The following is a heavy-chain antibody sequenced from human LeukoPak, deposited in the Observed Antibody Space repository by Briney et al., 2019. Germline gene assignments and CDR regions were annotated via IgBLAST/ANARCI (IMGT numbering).Heavy chain of an antibody. D-gene: IGHD2-15*01. CDR3: AREYGVAQEE. CDR1: GFTFSSYW. V-gene: IGHV3-74*01. CDR2: VNYDGSRI. J-gene: IGHJ4*02. Sequence: PGGSLRLSCAASGFTFSSYWMHWVRQAPGKGLVWVSRVNYDGSRIGYADSVKGRFTISRDNAKNTLYLQMNSLRAEDTAVYYSAREYGVAQEEWGQGTLVTVSS.